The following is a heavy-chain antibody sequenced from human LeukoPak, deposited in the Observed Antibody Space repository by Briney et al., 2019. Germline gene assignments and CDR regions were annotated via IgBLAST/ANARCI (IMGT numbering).Heavy chain of an antibody. J-gene: IGHJ6*02. V-gene: IGHV3-7*01. CDR3: ARDSWVPGYCSSTSCQYYYYGMDV. Sequence: GGSLRLSCAASGLTFSSYWMSWVRQAPGKGLEWVANIKQDGSEKYYVDSVKGRFTISRDNAKNSLYLQMNSLRAKDTAVYYCARDSWVPGYCSSTSCQYYYYGMDVWGQGTTVTVSS. CDR1: GLTFSSYW. D-gene: IGHD2-2*03. CDR2: IKQDGSEK.